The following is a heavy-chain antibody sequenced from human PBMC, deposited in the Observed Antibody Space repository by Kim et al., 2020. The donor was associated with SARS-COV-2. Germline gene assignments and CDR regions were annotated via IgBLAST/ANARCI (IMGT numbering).Heavy chain of an antibody. CDR1: GGSFSGYY. CDR2: INHSGST. J-gene: IGHJ4*02. D-gene: IGHD3-3*01. CDR3: ARAGRSGVDY. V-gene: IGHV4-34*01. Sequence: SETLSLTCAVYGGSFSGYYWSWIRQPPGKGLEWIGEINHSGSTNYNPSLKSRVTISVDTSKNQFSLKLSSVTAADTAVYYCARAGRSGVDYWGQGTLVTVSS.